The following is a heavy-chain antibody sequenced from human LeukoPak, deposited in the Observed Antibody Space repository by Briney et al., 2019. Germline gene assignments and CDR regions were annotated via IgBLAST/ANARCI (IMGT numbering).Heavy chain of an antibody. V-gene: IGHV3-23*01. J-gene: IGHJ4*02. CDR2: ISGSGGST. D-gene: IGHD2-2*01. CDR1: GFTFSSYA. CDR3: AKSEGQLKDRGCFDY. Sequence: GGSLRLSCAASGFTFSSYAMSWVRQAPGKGLEWVSAISGSGGSTYYADSVKGRFTISRDNSKNTLYLQMNSLRAEDTAVYYCAKSEGQLKDRGCFDYWGQGTLVTVSS.